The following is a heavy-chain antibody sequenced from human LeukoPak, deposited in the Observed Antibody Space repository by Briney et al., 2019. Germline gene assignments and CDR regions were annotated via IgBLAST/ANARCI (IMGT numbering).Heavy chain of an antibody. CDR1: GFTFSDYY. CDR3: ARGHYGMDV. V-gene: IGHV3-11*01. CDR2: IGPGGSPL. J-gene: IGHJ6*02. Sequence: GGSLRLSCAPSGFTFSDYYMSWIRQAPGTELEWVSYIGPGGSPLYYADSVKGRFTISRDNAKSLLYLQMNSLRAEDTAVYFCARGHYGMDVWGQGTTVTVSS.